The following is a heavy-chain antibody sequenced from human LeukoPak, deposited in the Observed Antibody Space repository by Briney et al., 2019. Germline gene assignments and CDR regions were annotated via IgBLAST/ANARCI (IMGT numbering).Heavy chain of an antibody. CDR1: GGSISSRTYY. D-gene: IGHD1-26*01. J-gene: IGHJ5*02. CDR3: ASEDDSGSYWGWFDP. Sequence: SETLSLTCTVSGGSISSRTYYWGWIHQPPGKGLEWIGRIYTSGSTNYNPSLKSRVTMSVDTSKNQFSLKLSSVTAADTAVYYCASEDDSGSYWGWFDPWGQGTLVTVSS. CDR2: IYTSGST. V-gene: IGHV4-61*05.